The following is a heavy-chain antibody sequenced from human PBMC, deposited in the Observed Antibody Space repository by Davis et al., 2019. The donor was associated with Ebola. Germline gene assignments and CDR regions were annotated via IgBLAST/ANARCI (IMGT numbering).Heavy chain of an antibody. CDR1: GNSFNSHW. Sequence: PGGSLRLSCKDSGNSFNSHWIGWVRQLPGKGLEWMGFIYTGDSDIRYSPSFRGQVTISADKSTKTAFLQWSSLRASDTAMYFCASLRRTITGMDDAFDIWGQGTMVTVSS. CDR3: ASLRRTITGMDDAFDI. CDR2: IYTGDSDI. J-gene: IGHJ3*02. D-gene: IGHD1-20*01. V-gene: IGHV5-51*01.